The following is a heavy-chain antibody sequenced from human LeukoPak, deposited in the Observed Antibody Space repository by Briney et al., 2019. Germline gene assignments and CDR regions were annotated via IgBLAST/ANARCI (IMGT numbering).Heavy chain of an antibody. V-gene: IGHV1-8*03. Sequence: ASVKFSCKASGYTFTSYDINWVRQATGQGLEWMGWMNPNSGNTGYAQKFQGRVTITRNTSISTAYMELRSLRSGDTAVYYCARAARIAAASWFDPWGQGTLVTVSS. CDR1: GYTFTSYD. J-gene: IGHJ5*02. D-gene: IGHD6-13*01. CDR2: MNPNSGNT. CDR3: ARAARIAAASWFDP.